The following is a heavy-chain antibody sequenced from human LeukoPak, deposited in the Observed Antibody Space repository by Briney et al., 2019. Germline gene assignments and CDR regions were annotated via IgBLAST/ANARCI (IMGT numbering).Heavy chain of an antibody. J-gene: IGHJ4*02. CDR2: ISGSGSNT. V-gene: IGHV3-23*01. Sequence: GGTLRLSWVASGFTFGNYAMTWVRQAPGEGLEWVSGISGSGSNTFYAESVKDRFILSRDSTKNTLLLQVNKLRVEDTAVYYCAKYVFSYGAGSYLAHWGRGTLVSVSS. CDR3: AKYVFSYGAGSYLAH. CDR1: GFTFGNYA. D-gene: IGHD3-10*01.